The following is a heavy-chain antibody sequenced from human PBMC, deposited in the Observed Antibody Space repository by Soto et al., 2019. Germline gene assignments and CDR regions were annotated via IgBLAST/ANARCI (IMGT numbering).Heavy chain of an antibody. Sequence: SGPTLVNPTETLTLTCTVSGFSLTTGKMGVSWIRQPPGKALEWLAHIFSDNERSYSTSLQGRLTISKDTSGSQVVLTMTNMDPVDTATYYCARIRVVVVPAAIPHYYYYGMDVWGQGTTVTVS. CDR2: IFSDNER. V-gene: IGHV2-26*01. D-gene: IGHD2-2*02. CDR3: ARIRVVVVPAAIPHYYYYGMDV. CDR1: GFSLTTGKMG. J-gene: IGHJ6*02.